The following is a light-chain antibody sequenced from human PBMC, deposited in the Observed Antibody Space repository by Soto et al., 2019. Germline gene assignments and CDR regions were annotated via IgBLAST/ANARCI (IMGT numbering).Light chain of an antibody. Sequence: ILLTPPAATLSLSPGERVTLSCGASPSVSSSRLAWYQKKPGQAPRLLMYDASRRAFGIPDRFSGSGSGTDFTLTISRLEPEDFAVYYCQQYGNSPITFGQGTRLEIK. V-gene: IGKV3D-20*01. CDR2: DAS. J-gene: IGKJ5*01. CDR3: QQYGNSPIT. CDR1: PSVSSSR.